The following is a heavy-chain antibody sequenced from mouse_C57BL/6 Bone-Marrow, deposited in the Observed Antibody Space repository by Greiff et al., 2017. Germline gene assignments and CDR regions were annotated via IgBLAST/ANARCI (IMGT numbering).Heavy chain of an antibody. CDR3: ARPYYINYWYFDV. CDR1: GYTFTSYW. CDR2: IYPGSGST. Sequence: VQLQQPGAELVKPGASVKMSCKASGYTFTSYWITWVKQRPGQGLEWIGDIYPGSGSTNYNEKFKSKATLTVDTSSSTSYMQLSSLTSEDSAVYYCARPYYINYWYFDVWGTGTTVTVSS. J-gene: IGHJ1*03. V-gene: IGHV1-55*01. D-gene: IGHD2-5*01.